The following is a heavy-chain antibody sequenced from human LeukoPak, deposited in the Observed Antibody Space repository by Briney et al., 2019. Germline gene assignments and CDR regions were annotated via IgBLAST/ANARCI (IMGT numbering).Heavy chain of an antibody. V-gene: IGHV3-30*18. CDR1: GFTFSSYG. D-gene: IGHD3-3*01. Sequence: GGSLRLSCAASGFTFSSYGMHWVRQAPGKGLEWVAVISYDGSNKYYADSVKGRFTVSRDNSKNTLYLQMNSLRAEDTAVYYCAKVVRGGDFWSGYYYGMDVWGQGTTVTVSS. J-gene: IGHJ6*02. CDR3: AKVVRGGDFWSGYYYGMDV. CDR2: ISYDGSNK.